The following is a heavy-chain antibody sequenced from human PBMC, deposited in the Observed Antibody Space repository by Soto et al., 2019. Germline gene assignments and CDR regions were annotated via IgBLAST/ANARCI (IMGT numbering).Heavy chain of an antibody. D-gene: IGHD4-17*01. CDR1: GGTFSSYT. CDR3: AREPYGDYDFDY. CDR2: IIPILGIA. J-gene: IGHJ4*02. Sequence: GASVKVSCEACGGTFSSYTISWVRQAPGQGLEWMGRIIPILGIANYAQKFQGRVTITADKSTSTAYMELSSPRSEDTAVYYCAREPYGDYDFDYWGQGTLVTVSS. V-gene: IGHV1-69*04.